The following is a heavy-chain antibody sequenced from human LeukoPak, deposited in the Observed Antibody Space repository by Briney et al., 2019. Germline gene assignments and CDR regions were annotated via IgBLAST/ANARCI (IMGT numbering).Heavy chain of an antibody. CDR2: FDPEDGET. CDR1: GYTLTELS. V-gene: IGHV1-24*01. J-gene: IGHJ5*02. Sequence: GASVKVSCKVSGYTLTELSMHWVRQAPGKGLEWMGGFDPEDGETIYAQKFQGRVTMTEDTSTDTAYMELSSLRSEDTAVYYCATGAHYDILTGYYRNWFDPWDQGTLVTVSS. CDR3: ATGAHYDILTGYYRNWFDP. D-gene: IGHD3-9*01.